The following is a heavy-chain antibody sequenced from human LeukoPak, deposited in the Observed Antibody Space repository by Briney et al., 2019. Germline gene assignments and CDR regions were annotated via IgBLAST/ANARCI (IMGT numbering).Heavy chain of an antibody. J-gene: IGHJ4*02. CDR2: ISWNSAII. CDR3: AKSKGYYDSSGRLDY. CDR1: GFTFDDYA. D-gene: IGHD3-22*01. V-gene: IGHV3-9*01. Sequence: GRSLRLSCAASGFTFDDYAMHWVRQAPGKGLEWVSGISWNSAIIGYADSVKGRLTISRDNAKNTLYLQMNSLRAEDTAVYYCAKSKGYYDSSGRLDYWGQGTLVTVSS.